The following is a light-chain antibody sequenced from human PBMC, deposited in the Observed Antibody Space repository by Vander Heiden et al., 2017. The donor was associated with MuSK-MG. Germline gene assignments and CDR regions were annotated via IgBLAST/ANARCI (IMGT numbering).Light chain of an antibody. CDR2: KAS. CDR3: QQYNSDWT. J-gene: IGKJ4*01. CDR1: QSISSW. Sequence: DIQMTQSPSTLSASVGDRVTITCRASQSISSWLAWYQQKPGKAPKLLIYKASSLESGVPSRFSGSGSGTEFTLTISSLQPDDFATYYCQQYNSDWTFGGGTKVEIK. V-gene: IGKV1-5*03.